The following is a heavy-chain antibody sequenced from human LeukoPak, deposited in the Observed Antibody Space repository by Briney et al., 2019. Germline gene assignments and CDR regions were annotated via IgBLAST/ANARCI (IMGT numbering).Heavy chain of an antibody. CDR3: ARDYFVVTSGLFDY. CDR1: GYTFTGYH. J-gene: IGHJ4*02. Sequence: GASVKVSCKASGYTFTGYHMHWVRQAPGQGLEWMGRINPNTGGTDYAQKFQGRVTMTRDTSISTAYMDLSRLRSDDTAVYYCARDYFVVTSGLFDYGAREPWSPSPQ. D-gene: IGHD2-2*01. V-gene: IGHV1-2*06. CDR2: INPNTGGT.